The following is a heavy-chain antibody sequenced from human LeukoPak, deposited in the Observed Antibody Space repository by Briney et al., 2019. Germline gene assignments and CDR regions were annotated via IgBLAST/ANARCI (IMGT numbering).Heavy chain of an antibody. CDR1: GFTVGSNY. Sequence: PGGSLRLSCAASGFTVGSNYMSWVRQAPGKGLEWVSVIYSGGSTYYADSVKGRFTISRDNSKNTLYLQMNSLRAEDTAVYYCARATGYCSGGSCRPYYFDYWGQGTLVTVSS. D-gene: IGHD2-15*01. V-gene: IGHV3-53*01. J-gene: IGHJ4*02. CDR3: ARATGYCSGGSCRPYYFDY. CDR2: IYSGGST.